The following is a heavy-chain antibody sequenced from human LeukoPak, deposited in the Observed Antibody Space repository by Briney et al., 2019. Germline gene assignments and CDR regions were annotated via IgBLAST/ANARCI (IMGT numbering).Heavy chain of an antibody. V-gene: IGHV3-23*01. CDR2: INPSGAFT. CDR1: GFTFSTYA. J-gene: IGHJ5*02. Sequence: GGSLRLSCAASGFTFSTYAMSWVRQAPGKGLEWISAINPSGAFTYYADSVKGRFTISRHQSKNTVYLQMNSLRAEDTAVYYCAKGGIAVAGFDTWGQGTVVTVSS. D-gene: IGHD6-19*01. CDR3: AKGGIAVAGFDT.